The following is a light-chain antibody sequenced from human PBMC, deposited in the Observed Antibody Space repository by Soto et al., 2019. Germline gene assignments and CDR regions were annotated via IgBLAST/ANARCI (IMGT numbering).Light chain of an antibody. CDR2: RAS. CDR1: QSVTVN. V-gene: IGKV3-15*01. J-gene: IGKJ1*01. CDR3: QQYKDWPPRWT. Sequence: EIVMTQSPATLSLSPGERATLSCRASQSVTVNLAWYQQKPGQAPRLLIYRASTRATGIPARFSGGGSGTEFTLTISSLQSEDFAVYSCQQYKDWPPRWTFGQGTKVEIK.